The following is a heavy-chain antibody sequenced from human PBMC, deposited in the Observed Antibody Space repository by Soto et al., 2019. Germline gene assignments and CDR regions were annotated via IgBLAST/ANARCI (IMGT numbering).Heavy chain of an antibody. Sequence: QVQLVESGGGVVQPGRSLRLSCAASGFTFSRYGMHWVRQDPGKGLECVAVIWYDGSNKYYADSVKGRFTISRDNSNNTMYLQMNSLRAEDTAVYYCARASFRGALHSPDYWGQGTLVPVS. J-gene: IGHJ4*02. V-gene: IGHV3-33*01. CDR3: ARASFRGALHSPDY. D-gene: IGHD1-26*01. CDR1: GFTFSRYG. CDR2: IWYDGSNK.